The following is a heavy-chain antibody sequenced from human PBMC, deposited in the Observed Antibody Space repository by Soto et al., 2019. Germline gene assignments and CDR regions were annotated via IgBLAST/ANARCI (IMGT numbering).Heavy chain of an antibody. V-gene: IGHV3-33*01. CDR1: GFTFSSYG. CDR3: ARGYGGNPGGY. CDR2: IWYDGSNK. J-gene: IGHJ4*02. Sequence: QVQLVESGGGVVQPGRSLRLSCAASGFTFSSYGMHWVRQAPGKGLEWVAVIWYDGSNKYYADSVKGRFTISRDNSKNTLYLQTNSLRAEDTAVYYCARGYGGNPGGYWGQGTLVTVSS. D-gene: IGHD2-15*01.